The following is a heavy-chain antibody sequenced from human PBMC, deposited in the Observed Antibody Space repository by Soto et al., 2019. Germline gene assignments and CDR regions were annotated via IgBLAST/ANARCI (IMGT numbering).Heavy chain of an antibody. V-gene: IGHV1-18*01. CDR2: ISAYNGNT. D-gene: IGHD1-1*01. CDR1: GYTFTSYG. J-gene: IGHJ3*02. CDR3: ARDEDNWNDEAEDAFDI. Sequence: QVQLVQSGAEVKKPGASVKVSCKASGYTFTSYGISWVRQAPGQGLEWMGWISAYNGNTNYSQKLQGRVTMTTDTSTSTAYMELRSLRSDDTAVYYCARDEDNWNDEAEDAFDIWGQGTMFTVS.